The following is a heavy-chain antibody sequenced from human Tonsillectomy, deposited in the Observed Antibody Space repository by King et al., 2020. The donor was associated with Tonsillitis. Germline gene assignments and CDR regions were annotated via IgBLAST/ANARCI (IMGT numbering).Heavy chain of an antibody. J-gene: IGHJ6*02. D-gene: IGHD3-9*01. V-gene: IGHV3-15*01. CDR2: IKSKTDGGTT. CDR3: TTDRPISYFAHYYYGMDV. Sequence: VQLVESGGGLVKPGGSLRLSCAASGFTFSNAWMSWVRQAPGKGLEWVGRIKSKTDGGTTDYAAPVKGRFTISRDDSKNTLYLQMNSLKTEDTAVYYCTTDRPISYFAHYYYGMDVWGQGTPVTVSS. CDR1: GFTFSNAW.